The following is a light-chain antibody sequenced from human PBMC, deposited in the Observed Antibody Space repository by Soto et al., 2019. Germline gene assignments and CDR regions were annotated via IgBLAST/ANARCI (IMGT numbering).Light chain of an antibody. Sequence: DIQMTQSPSTVSASVGDVVTITCRASQSISTWLAWYQQKPGKAPKLLIYDASTLESGVPSGFSGSGSGTEFTLTISSLQPDDFATYYCQQYNSYPYTFGQGTKLEIK. V-gene: IGKV1-5*01. CDR3: QQYNSYPYT. CDR2: DAS. J-gene: IGKJ2*01. CDR1: QSISTW.